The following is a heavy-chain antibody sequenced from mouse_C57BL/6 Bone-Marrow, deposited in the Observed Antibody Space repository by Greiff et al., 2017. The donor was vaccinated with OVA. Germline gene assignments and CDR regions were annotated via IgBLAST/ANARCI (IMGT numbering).Heavy chain of an antibody. J-gene: IGHJ1*03. CDR3: TRDRTTVVHWYFDV. Sequence: EVHLVESGEGLVKPGGSLKLSCAASGFTFSSYAMSWVRQTPEKRLEWVAYISSGGDYIYYADTVKGRFTISRDNARNTLYLQMSSLKSEDTAMYYCTRDRTTVVHWYFDVWGTGTTVTVSS. CDR1: GFTFSSYA. CDR2: ISSGGDYI. D-gene: IGHD1-1*01. V-gene: IGHV5-9-1*02.